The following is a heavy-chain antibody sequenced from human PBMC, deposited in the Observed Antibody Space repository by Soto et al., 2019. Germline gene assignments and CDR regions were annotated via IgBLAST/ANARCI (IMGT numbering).Heavy chain of an antibody. CDR2: IYYSGPS. Sequence: LSLTCTVSGGSLSSDSNFWSWIRQPPGKRLEWIGYIYYSGPSRYNPSLESRVTISIDSSKNQVSLTLTSVPAADTAVYYCARGYSHYAHWGRGTLVTVSS. CDR1: GGSLSSDSNF. D-gene: IGHD4-4*01. CDR3: ARGYSHYAH. J-gene: IGHJ4*02. V-gene: IGHV4-61*01.